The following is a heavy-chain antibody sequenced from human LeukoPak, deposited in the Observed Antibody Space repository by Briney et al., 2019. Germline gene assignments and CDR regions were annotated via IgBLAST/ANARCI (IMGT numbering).Heavy chain of an antibody. D-gene: IGHD6-19*01. J-gene: IGHJ6*02. V-gene: IGHV1-69*04. CDR3: ARDNSGRDYYYYGMDV. Sequence: GASVKVSCKASGGTFSSYAISWVRQAPGQGLEWMGRIIPILGIANYAQKFQGRVTITADKSTSTAYMELSSLRSEDTAVYYCARDNSGRDYYYYGMDVWGQGTTVTVSS. CDR1: GGTFSSYA. CDR2: IIPILGIA.